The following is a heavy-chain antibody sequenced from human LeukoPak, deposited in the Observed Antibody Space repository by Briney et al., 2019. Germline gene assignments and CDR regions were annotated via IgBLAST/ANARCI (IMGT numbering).Heavy chain of an antibody. CDR3: ARDRPAAAGRPYYFDY. Sequence: GGSLRLSCAASGFTFSSYSMNWVRQAPGKGLEWVSSISSSSSIIYYADSVKGRFTISRDNAKNSLYLQMNSLRAEDTAVYYCARDRPAAAGRPYYFDYWGQGTLVTVSS. CDR2: ISSSSSII. D-gene: IGHD6-13*01. J-gene: IGHJ4*02. V-gene: IGHV3-21*01. CDR1: GFTFSSYS.